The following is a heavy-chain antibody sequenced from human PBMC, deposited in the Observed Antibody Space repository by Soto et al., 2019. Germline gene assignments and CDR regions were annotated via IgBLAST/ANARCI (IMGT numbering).Heavy chain of an antibody. Sequence: GGSLRLSCAASGFTFSSYAMHWVRQAPGKGLEWVAVISYDESNKYYADSVKGRFTVSRDNSKNTLYLQMNSLRAEDTAVYYCARVMRSSGWSYYFDYWGQGTLVTVSS. V-gene: IGHV3-30-3*01. CDR1: GFTFSSYA. CDR3: ARVMRSSGWSYYFDY. J-gene: IGHJ4*02. D-gene: IGHD6-19*01. CDR2: ISYDESNK.